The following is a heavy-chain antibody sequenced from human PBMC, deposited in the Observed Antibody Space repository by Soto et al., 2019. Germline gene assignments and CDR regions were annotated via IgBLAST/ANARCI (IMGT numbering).Heavy chain of an antibody. CDR2: IDYSGST. Sequence: QVQLQESGPGLVKPSQTLSLTCTVSGGSISSGGYYWSWIRQHPGKCLEWIGYIDYSGSTYYNPSLKSRVTISVDTSKNQISLKLSSVTAADTAVYYCASKGRGGPAGNAFDIWGQGTMVTVSA. J-gene: IGHJ3*02. D-gene: IGHD2-15*01. CDR3: ASKGRGGPAGNAFDI. CDR1: GGSISSGGYY. V-gene: IGHV4-31*03.